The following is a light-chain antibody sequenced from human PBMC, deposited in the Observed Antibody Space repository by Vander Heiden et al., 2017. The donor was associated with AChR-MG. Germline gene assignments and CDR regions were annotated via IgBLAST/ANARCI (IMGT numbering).Light chain of an antibody. CDR3: QQYDDLPPAIT. Sequence: EIQMTQSPSSLSASVGDRVTITCQASHDIRKYLNWYQQKPGSAPKLLISDASKLEAGVPSRFSGSGSGTDFTFTISSLQPEDIATYYCQQYDDLPPAITFGQGTRLEIK. CDR2: DAS. J-gene: IGKJ5*01. V-gene: IGKV1-33*01. CDR1: HDIRKY.